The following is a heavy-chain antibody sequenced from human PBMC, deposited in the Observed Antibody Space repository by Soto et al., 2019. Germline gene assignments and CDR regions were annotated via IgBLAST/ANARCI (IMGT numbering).Heavy chain of an antibody. V-gene: IGHV1-69*13. CDR3: ARGRRIAVATYYYGMDV. CDR2: IIPIFGTA. D-gene: IGHD6-19*01. J-gene: IGHJ6*02. Sequence: SVKVSCKASGGTFSSYAISWVRQAPGQGLEWMGGIIPIFGTANYAQKFQGRVTITADESTSTAYMELSSLRSEDTAVYYCARGRRIAVATYYYGMDVWGQGTTVTGSS. CDR1: GGTFSSYA.